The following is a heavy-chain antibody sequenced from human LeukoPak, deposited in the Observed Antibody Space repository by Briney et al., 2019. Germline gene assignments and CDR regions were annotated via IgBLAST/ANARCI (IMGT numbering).Heavy chain of an antibody. J-gene: IGHJ5*02. Sequence: SETLSLTCAVYGGSFSGYYWSWIRQPPGEGLEWIGEITHSGRSSYNPSLKSRVTTSVDKSKNQFSLKLSSVTAADTAVYYWAREVIGELGNWFDPWGQGTLVTVSS. CDR1: GGSFSGYY. CDR3: AREVIGELGNWFDP. V-gene: IGHV4-34*01. D-gene: IGHD3-10*01. CDR2: ITHSGRS.